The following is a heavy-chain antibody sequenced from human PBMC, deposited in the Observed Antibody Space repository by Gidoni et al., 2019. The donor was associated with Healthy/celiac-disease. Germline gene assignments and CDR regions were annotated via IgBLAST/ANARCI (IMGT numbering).Heavy chain of an antibody. CDR1: GGSISSGGSY. Sequence: QVQLQESGPGLVKPSQPLSLPCHVPGGSISSGGSYWSWIRQHPGKGLEWIGYIYYSGSTYYNPSLKSQVTISVDTSKNQFSLKLSSVTAADTAVYYCARGGDYDYSNYSPWYFDLWGRGTLVTVSS. CDR2: IYYSGST. J-gene: IGHJ2*01. CDR3: ARGGDYDYSNYSPWYFDL. V-gene: IGHV4-31*01. D-gene: IGHD4-4*01.